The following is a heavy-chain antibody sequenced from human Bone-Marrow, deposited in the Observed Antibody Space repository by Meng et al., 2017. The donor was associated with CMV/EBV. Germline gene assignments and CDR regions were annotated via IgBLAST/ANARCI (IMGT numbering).Heavy chain of an antibody. Sequence: GESLKISCAASGFTFSSYAMSWVRQAPGKGLEWVANIKQDGSEKYYVDSVKGRFTISRDNAKNSLYLHMNSLRVEDTALYHCARNVGYYYGMDVWGQGTTVTFSS. V-gene: IGHV3-7*03. CDR2: IKQDGSEK. CDR3: ARNVGYYYGMDV. J-gene: IGHJ6*02. CDR1: GFTFSSYA. D-gene: IGHD1-26*01.